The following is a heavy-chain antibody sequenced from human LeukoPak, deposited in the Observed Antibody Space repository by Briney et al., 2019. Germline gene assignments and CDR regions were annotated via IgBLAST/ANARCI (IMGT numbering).Heavy chain of an antibody. J-gene: IGHJ4*02. CDR1: GLTFSDYY. CDR2: ISSSSSYT. CDR3: ARRHSSSWYFDY. Sequence: PGGSLRLSCAASGLTFSDYYMSWIRQAPGKGLEWVSYISSSSSYTNYADSVKGRFTISRDNANNSLYLQMNSLRAEDTAVYYCARRHSSSWYFDYWGQGTLVTVSS. D-gene: IGHD6-13*01. V-gene: IGHV3-11*06.